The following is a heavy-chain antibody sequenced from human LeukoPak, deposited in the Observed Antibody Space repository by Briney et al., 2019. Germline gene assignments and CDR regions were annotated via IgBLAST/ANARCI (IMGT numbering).Heavy chain of an antibody. CDR2: IYTSGST. J-gene: IGHJ3*02. V-gene: IGHV4-61*02. CDR3: ARETYYYDSSQVFDI. Sequence: PSQTLSLTCTVSGGSISSGSYYWSWIRQPAGKGLEWIGRIYTSGSTNYNPSLKSRVTISVDPSKNQFSLKLSSVTAADTAVYYCARETYYYDSSQVFDIWGQGTMVTVSS. CDR1: GGSISSGSYY. D-gene: IGHD3-22*01.